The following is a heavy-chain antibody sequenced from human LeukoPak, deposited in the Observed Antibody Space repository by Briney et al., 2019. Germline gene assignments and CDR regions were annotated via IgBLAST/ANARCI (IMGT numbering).Heavy chain of an antibody. D-gene: IGHD3-3*01. CDR3: AGETIMIFGVGLGYFDL. CDR2: MHSNGRT. V-gene: IGHV4-59*11. Sequence: SETLSLTCTVSGGSITSHYRSWVRQAPGKGLEWVGHMHSNGRTNYKSSLQSRGTISLDTSRNQFPLKMTSVTAADTAVYFCAGETIMIFGVGLGYFDLWGRGTLVTVSS. J-gene: IGHJ2*01. CDR1: GGSITSHY.